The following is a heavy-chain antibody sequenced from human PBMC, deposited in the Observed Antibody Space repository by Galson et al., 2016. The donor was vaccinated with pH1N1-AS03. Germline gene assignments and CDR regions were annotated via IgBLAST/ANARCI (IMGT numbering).Heavy chain of an antibody. J-gene: IGHJ4*02. CDR2: AYTSGST. D-gene: IGHD1-26*01. V-gene: IGHV4-4*07. Sequence: ETLPLTCTVSGDAIGSYYWSWIRQPAGKGLQWIGRAYTSGSTNYNPSLKSRVTMSVDISKNQFSLKLNSVTAADTAGYYCAGLVGGPLDYWGQGTLVTVSS. CDR1: GDAIGSYY. CDR3: AGLVGGPLDY.